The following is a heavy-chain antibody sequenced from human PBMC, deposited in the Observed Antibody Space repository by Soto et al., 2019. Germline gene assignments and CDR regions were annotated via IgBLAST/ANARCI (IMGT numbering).Heavy chain of an antibody. V-gene: IGHV3-7*01. J-gene: IGHJ4*02. CDR1: GFTFSSYW. CDR3: ATYSSSSRVFRYYCDY. D-gene: IGHD6-6*01. Sequence: EVQLVESGGGLVQPGGSLRLSCAASGFTFSSYWMSWVRQAPGKGLEWVANIKQDGSEKYYVDSVKGRFTISRDNARSSLYLEMNSLRAEDTAVYYCATYSSSSRVFRYYCDYWGQGTLVTVSS. CDR2: IKQDGSEK.